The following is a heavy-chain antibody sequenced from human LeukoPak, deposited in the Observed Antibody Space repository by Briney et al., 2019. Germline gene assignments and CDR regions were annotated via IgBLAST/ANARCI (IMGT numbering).Heavy chain of an antibody. Sequence: SETLSLTCTVSGYSISSGYYWGWIRQPPGKGLEWIGSIYHSGSTYYNPSLKSRATISVDTSKNQFSLKLSSVTAADTAVYYCARSAQCSGGSCYSNYYYYYMDVWGKGATVAVSS. CDR1: GYSISSGYY. CDR2: IYHSGST. CDR3: ARSAQCSGGSCYSNYYYYYMDV. V-gene: IGHV4-38-2*02. J-gene: IGHJ6*03. D-gene: IGHD2-15*01.